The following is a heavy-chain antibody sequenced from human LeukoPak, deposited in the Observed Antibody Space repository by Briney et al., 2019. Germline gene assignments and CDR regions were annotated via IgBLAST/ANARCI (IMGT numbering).Heavy chain of an antibody. V-gene: IGHV3-21*01. J-gene: IGHJ4*02. D-gene: IGHD3-3*01. CDR3: ARVSYDFWSGYYPFDY. CDR1: GFTFSSYS. Sequence: GGSLRLSCAASGFTFSSYSMNRVRQAPGKGLEWVSSISSSSSYIYYADSVKGRFTISRDNAKNSLYLQMNSLRAEDTAVYCCARVSYDFWSGYYPFDYWGQGTLVTVSS. CDR2: ISSSSSYI.